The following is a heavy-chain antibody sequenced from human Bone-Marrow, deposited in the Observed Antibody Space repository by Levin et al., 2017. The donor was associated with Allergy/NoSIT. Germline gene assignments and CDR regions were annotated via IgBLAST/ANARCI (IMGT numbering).Heavy chain of an antibody. CDR3: IRGAVYGGTYYFDS. D-gene: IGHD4-23*01. V-gene: IGHV1-69*02. CDR2: IIPILNIS. J-gene: IGHJ4*02. Sequence: SVKVSCKASGGTFTGDTFTWVRQAPGQGLEWVGRIIPILNISNYAQNVQGRVSVTADTSATTLYMELNGLTSEDTAVYYCIRGAVYGGTYYFDSWGQGTLVTVSS. CDR1: GGTFTGDT.